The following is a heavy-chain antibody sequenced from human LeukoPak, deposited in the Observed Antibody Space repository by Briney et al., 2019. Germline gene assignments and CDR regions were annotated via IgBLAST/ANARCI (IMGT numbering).Heavy chain of an antibody. V-gene: IGHV1-69*13. J-gene: IGHJ4*02. CDR3: AREDCSGGSCNFDY. D-gene: IGHD2-15*01. CDR1: GGTFSSYA. Sequence: GASVKVSCKASGGTFSSYAISWVRQAPGQGLECMGGIIPIFGTANYAQKFQGRVTITADESTSTAYMELSSLRSEDTAVYYCAREDCSGGSCNFDYWGQGTLVTVSS. CDR2: IIPIFGTA.